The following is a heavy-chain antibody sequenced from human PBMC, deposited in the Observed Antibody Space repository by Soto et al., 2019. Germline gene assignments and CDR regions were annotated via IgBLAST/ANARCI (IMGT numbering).Heavy chain of an antibody. V-gene: IGHV4-34*01. Sequence: QVHLQQWGAGVLKPSETLSLSCAVYDGSVSGSFWSWIRQPPGRGLEWIGEINHSGSTNYGPSLKRRVTISVDTSKNQISLKLRSVTAADTAVYYCARGRPIWWVVRNFDTSVMDVWGKGTTVTVSS. CDR3: ARGRPIWWVVRNFDTSVMDV. D-gene: IGHD3-9*01. J-gene: IGHJ6*04. CDR2: INHSGST. CDR1: DGSVSGSF.